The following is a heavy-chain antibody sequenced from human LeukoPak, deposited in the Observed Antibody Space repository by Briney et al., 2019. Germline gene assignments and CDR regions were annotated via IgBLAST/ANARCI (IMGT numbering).Heavy chain of an antibody. CDR1: GFTFSSYA. J-gene: IGHJ4*02. V-gene: IGHV3-64*04. D-gene: IGHD2-15*01. CDR2: ISSNGGST. Sequence: GGSLRLSCSASGFTFSSYAMHWVRQAPGKGLEYVSAISSNGGSTYYADSVKGRFTISRDNSKNTLYLQMNSLRAEDTAVYYCAKRPKFSGGEFDYWGQGTLVTVSS. CDR3: AKRPKFSGGEFDY.